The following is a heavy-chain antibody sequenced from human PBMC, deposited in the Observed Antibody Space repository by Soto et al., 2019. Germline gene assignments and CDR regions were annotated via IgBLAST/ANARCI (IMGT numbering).Heavy chain of an antibody. V-gene: IGHV3-30*18. CDR3: AKEGGLSGSYYISSSYYFDY. J-gene: IGHJ4*02. CDR1: GFTFSSYG. D-gene: IGHD1-26*01. Sequence: QVQLVESGGGVVQPGRSLRLSCAASGFTFSSYGMHWVRQAPGKGLAWVAIISYDGSNTYYADSVKGRFTISRDNSKNTLYLQMNSLRAEDTSVYYCAKEGGLSGSYYISSSYYFDYWCQGTLVTVSS. CDR2: ISYDGSNT.